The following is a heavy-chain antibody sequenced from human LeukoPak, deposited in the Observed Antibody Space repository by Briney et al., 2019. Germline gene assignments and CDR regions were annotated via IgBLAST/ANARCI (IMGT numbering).Heavy chain of an antibody. CDR3: AKAGDRNYFDY. D-gene: IGHD3-22*01. Sequence: SGGSLTLSCAASGVTFSTYALHWVRQAPGKGLEWVSGISPTGDGAYYADSVKGRFSISRDNSRNTLYVHMNSLRAEDTAVYYCAKAGDRNYFDYWGQGALVTVSS. J-gene: IGHJ4*02. CDR2: ISPTGDGA. CDR1: GVTFSTYA. V-gene: IGHV3-23*01.